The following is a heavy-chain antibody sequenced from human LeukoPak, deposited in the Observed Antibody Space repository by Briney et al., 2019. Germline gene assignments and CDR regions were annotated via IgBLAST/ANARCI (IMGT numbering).Heavy chain of an antibody. CDR3: ARDGEYCTSTGCYYPF. V-gene: IGHV3-23*01. D-gene: IGHD2-2*01. J-gene: IGHJ4*02. CDR2: ISTSGST. CDR1: GYTFSTYG. Sequence: GGSLRLSCARSGYTFSTYGTSWARHAPGKGLERVSGISTSGSTYYADPVKGRFTISRDNSKNTLYLQMNSLRAEDTAVYYCARDGEYCTSTGCYYPFWGQGTLVTVSS.